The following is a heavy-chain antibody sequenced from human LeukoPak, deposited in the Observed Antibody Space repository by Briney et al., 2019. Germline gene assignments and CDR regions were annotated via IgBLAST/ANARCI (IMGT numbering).Heavy chain of an antibody. CDR3: ARDPSSGWYYYYYGMDV. CDR1: GFTFSSYG. CDR2: IWYDGSNK. Sequence: GGSLRLSCAASGFTFSSYGMHWVRQAPGKGLEWVAVIWYDGSNKYYADSVKGRFTISRDNFKNTLYLQMNSLRAEDTAVYYCARDPSSGWYYYYYGMDVWGQGTTVTVSS. J-gene: IGHJ6*02. D-gene: IGHD6-19*01. V-gene: IGHV3-33*01.